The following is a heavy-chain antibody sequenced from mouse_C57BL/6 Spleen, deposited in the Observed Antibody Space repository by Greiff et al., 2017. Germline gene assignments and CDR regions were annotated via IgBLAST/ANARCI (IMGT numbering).Heavy chain of an antibody. CDR2: IYPRSGNT. V-gene: IGHV1-81*01. CDR3: AREGTTVAHCDY. D-gene: IGHD1-1*01. CDR1: GYTFTSYG. J-gene: IGHJ2*01. Sequence: QVQLQQSGAELARPGASVKLSCKASGYTFTSYGISWVKQRTGQGLEWIGEIYPRSGNTYYNEKFKGKATLTADKSSRAAYMELRSLTSEDSAVYFCAREGTTVAHCDYWGQGTTLTVSS.